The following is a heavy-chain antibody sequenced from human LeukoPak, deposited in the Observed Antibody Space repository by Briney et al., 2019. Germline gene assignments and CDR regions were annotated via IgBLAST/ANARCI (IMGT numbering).Heavy chain of an antibody. CDR2: IYSGDTT. J-gene: IGHJ4*02. CDR1: GVTVSSNY. CDR3: ARARQWLGVFDH. D-gene: IGHD6-19*01. V-gene: IGHV3-53*01. Sequence: GGSLRLSCAVSGVTVSSNYMTWVRQAPGKGLEWVSIIYSGDTTYYADSVKGRFTISRDNSKSTVYLQMNSLRAEDTAVYYCARARQWLGVFDHWGQGTLVTVSS.